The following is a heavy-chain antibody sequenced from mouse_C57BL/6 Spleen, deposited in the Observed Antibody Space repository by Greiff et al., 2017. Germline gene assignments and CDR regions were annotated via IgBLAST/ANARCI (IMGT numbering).Heavy chain of an antibody. CDR1: GYAFSSSW. V-gene: IGHV1-82*01. CDR3: GRLTGTLIDYAMDY. J-gene: IGHJ4*01. CDR2: IYPGDGDT. Sequence: VQRVESGPELVKPGASVKISCKASGYAFSSSWMNWVKQRPGKGLEWIGRIYPGDGDTNYNGKFKGKATLTADKSSSTAYMQLRSLTSEDSAVYFCGRLTGTLIDYAMDYWGQGTSVTVSS. D-gene: IGHD1-1*01.